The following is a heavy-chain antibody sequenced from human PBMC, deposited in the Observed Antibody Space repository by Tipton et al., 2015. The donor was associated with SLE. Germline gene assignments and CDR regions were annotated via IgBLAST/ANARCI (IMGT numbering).Heavy chain of an antibody. J-gene: IGHJ6*03. D-gene: IGHD6-13*01. CDR1: GGSISSGGYY. Sequence: TLSLTCTVSGGSISSGGYYWSWIRQHPGKGLEWLGYIYYSGSTYYNPSLKSRVTISVDTSKNQFSLKLSSVTAADTAVYYCARHGYSSPYYYYYMDVWGKGTTVTVSS. V-gene: IGHV4-31*03. CDR2: IYYSGST. CDR3: ARHGYSSPYYYYYMDV.